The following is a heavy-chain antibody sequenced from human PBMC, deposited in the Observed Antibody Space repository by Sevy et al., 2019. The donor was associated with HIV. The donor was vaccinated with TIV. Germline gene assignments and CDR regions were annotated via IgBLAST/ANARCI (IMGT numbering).Heavy chain of an antibody. D-gene: IGHD3-22*01. CDR3: AAHYYDSSGYYYVDY. Sequence: ASVKVSCKASGFTFTSSAVQWVRQARGQRLEWIGWIFVGSGNTNYAQKFQERVTITRDMSTSTAYMELSSLRSEDTAVYYCAAHYYDSSGYYYVDYWGQGTLVTVSS. CDR2: IFVGSGNT. J-gene: IGHJ4*02. V-gene: IGHV1-58*01. CDR1: GFTFTSSA.